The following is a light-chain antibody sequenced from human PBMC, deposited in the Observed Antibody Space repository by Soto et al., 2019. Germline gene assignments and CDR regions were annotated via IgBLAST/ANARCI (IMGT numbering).Light chain of an antibody. CDR2: ETD. Sequence: EIVLTQSPATLSLSPGETATLSCRASQSVSNFLARYQQKPGQAPRLLIYETDHRATGIPDRFSGSGSGTDFALTITSLEPKDFAVYHCQQRNNCPPTFGQGSKLEIK. J-gene: IGKJ2*01. V-gene: IGKV3-11*01. CDR3: QQRNNCPPT. CDR1: QSVSNF.